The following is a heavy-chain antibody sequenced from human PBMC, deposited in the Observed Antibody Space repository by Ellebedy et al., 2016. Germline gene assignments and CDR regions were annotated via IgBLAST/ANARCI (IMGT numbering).Heavy chain of an antibody. CDR1: GFTFSSYA. J-gene: IGHJ3*02. CDR3: TTEVAYYYDSSGYVQDAFDI. V-gene: IGHV3-23*01. D-gene: IGHD3-22*01. Sequence: GESLKISCAASGFTFSSYAMSWVRQAPGKGLEWVSAISGSGGSTYYADSVKGRFTISRDNSKNTLYLQMNSLKTEDTAVYYCTTEVAYYYDSSGYVQDAFDIWGQGTMVTVSS. CDR2: ISGSGGST.